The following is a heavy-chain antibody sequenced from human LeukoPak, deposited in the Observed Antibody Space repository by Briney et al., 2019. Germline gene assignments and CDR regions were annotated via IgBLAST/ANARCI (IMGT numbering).Heavy chain of an antibody. V-gene: IGHV2-5*02. J-gene: IGHJ4*02. D-gene: IGHD1-1*01. Sequence: SGPTLVNPTQTLTLTCTFSGFSLSTSGVGVGWIRQPPGKALEWLAVIYWDDNKRYSPSLGSRLTITKDTSKNEVVLTMTNMDPVDRGTYYCAHRRGYMTTYNWANFDNWGQGTLVTVS. CDR3: AHRRGYMTTYNWANFDN. CDR1: GFSLSTSGVG. CDR2: IYWDDNK.